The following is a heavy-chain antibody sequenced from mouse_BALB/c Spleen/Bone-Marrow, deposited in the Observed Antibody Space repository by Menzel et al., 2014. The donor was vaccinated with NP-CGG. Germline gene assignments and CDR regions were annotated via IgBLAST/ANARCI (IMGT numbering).Heavy chain of an antibody. D-gene: IGHD2-14*01. Sequence: QVQLQQSGAELMKLGASVKISCKATGYTFSSYWIEWVKQRPGHGLEWIGEILPGSGTTNYNESFKGKATFTADTSSNTAYMQLSSLTSEDSAVYYCARDYRYDGAMDYWGQGTSVTVSS. CDR2: ILPGSGTT. J-gene: IGHJ4*01. CDR1: GYTFSSYW. V-gene: IGHV1-9*01. CDR3: ARDYRYDGAMDY.